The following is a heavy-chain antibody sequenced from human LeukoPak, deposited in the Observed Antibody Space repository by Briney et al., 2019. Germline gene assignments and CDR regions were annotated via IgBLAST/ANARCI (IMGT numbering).Heavy chain of an antibody. CDR3: ARLSGSYLDY. D-gene: IGHD1-26*01. J-gene: IGHJ4*02. V-gene: IGHV3-33*01. CDR1: GFTFSNNG. CDR2: IWYDGSKK. Sequence: GGSLRLSCVASGFTFSNNGMHWVCQAPGKGPEWVAVIWYDGSKKYYADSVKGRFTVSRDNSKNMLYLQMNSLRAEDTAVYYCARLSGSYLDYWGQGTLVTVSS.